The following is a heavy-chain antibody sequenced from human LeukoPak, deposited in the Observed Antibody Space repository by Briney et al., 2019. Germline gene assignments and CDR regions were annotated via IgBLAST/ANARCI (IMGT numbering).Heavy chain of an antibody. V-gene: IGHV1-46*01. CDR3: ARGRRIEEGDFDY. CDR2: INPSGGST. CDR1: GYTFTSYY. J-gene: IGHJ4*02. Sequence: GASVKVSCKASGYTFTSYYIHWVRQAPGQGLEWMGIINPSGGSTSYAQKFQGRVNMTRDTSTSTVYMELSSLRSEDTAVYFCARGRRIEEGDFDYWGQGTLVTVST.